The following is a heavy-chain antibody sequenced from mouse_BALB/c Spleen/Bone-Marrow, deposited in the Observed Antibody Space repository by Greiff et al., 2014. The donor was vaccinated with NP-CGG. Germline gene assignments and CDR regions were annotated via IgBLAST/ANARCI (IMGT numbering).Heavy chain of an antibody. V-gene: IGHV4-1*02. CDR3: ARNGYYGWIAY. Sequence: DVQLVESGGGLVQPGGSLKLSCATSGFDFSRHWMTWVRQAPGKGLEWIGEINPDSSTINYTPSLKDKFIISRDNAKNTLYPQMSKVRSEDTALYYCARNGYYGWIAYWGQGTLVTVSA. D-gene: IGHD2-3*01. J-gene: IGHJ3*01. CDR1: GFDFSRHW. CDR2: INPDSSTI.